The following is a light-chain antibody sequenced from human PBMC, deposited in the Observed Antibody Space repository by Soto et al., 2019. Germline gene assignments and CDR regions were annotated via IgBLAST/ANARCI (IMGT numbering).Light chain of an antibody. CDR1: SSDVGGYNY. J-gene: IGLJ1*01. V-gene: IGLV2-14*01. Sequence: ALTQPASVSGSPGQSITTSCTGTSSDVGGYNYVSWYQQHPGKAPKLMIYDVSNRPSGVSNRFSGSKSGNTASLTISRLQAEDEADYYCSSYTSSSTRVFGTGTKVTVL. CDR2: DVS. CDR3: SSYTSSSTRV.